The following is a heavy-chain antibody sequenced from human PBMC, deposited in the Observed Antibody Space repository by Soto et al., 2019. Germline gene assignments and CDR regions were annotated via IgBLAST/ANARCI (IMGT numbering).Heavy chain of an antibody. D-gene: IGHD5-18*01. CDR1: GGSISSYY. CDR2: IYYSGST. V-gene: IGHV4-59*01. CDR3: ARVVKSGIQLWLYDY. Sequence: SETLSLTCTVSGGSISSYYWSWIRQPPGKGLEWIGYIYYSGSTNYNPSLKSRVTISVDTSKNQFSLKLSSVTAADTAVYYCARVVKSGIQLWLYDYWGQGTLVTVSS. J-gene: IGHJ4*02.